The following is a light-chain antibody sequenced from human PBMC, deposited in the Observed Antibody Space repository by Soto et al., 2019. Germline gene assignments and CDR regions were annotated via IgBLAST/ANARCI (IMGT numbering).Light chain of an antibody. J-gene: IGLJ2*01. V-gene: IGLV2-8*01. CDR2: EVT. CDR3: SSYAGSTNYVV. Sequence: QSALTQPPSASGSPGQSVTISCTGTSSDVGNYNSVSWYQQHPGKAPKLMIYEVTKRPSGVPDLFSGSKSGDTASLTVSGLQADDEAEYYCSSYAGSTNYVVFGGGTKVTVL. CDR1: SSDVGNYNS.